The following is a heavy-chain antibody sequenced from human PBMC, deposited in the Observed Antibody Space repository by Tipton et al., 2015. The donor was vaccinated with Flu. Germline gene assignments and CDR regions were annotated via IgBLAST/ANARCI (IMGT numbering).Heavy chain of an antibody. D-gene: IGHD6-13*01. Sequence: TLSFTCAVYGGSFSGYYWSWIRQPPGKGLEWIGEINHSGSTNYNPSLKSRVTISVDTSKNQFSLKLSSVTAADTAVYYCASIPSTAAAGTFMIDYWGQGTLVTVSS. CDR3: ASIPSTAAAGTFMIDY. CDR2: INHSGST. V-gene: IGHV4-34*01. CDR1: GGSFSGYY. J-gene: IGHJ4*02.